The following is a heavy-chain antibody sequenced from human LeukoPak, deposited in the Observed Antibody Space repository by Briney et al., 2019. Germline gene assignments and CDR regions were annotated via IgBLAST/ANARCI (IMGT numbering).Heavy chain of an antibody. CDR3: ARGRRGIVLSWFDP. Sequence: PSETLSLTCTVSGGSISSYYWSWVRQPPGKGGERIGYIYPSVSTTSNPPLHSPLTIPVDTSKSQFSLKLSSVTAADTAVYYCARGRRGIVLSWFDPWGQGTLVTVSS. J-gene: IGHJ5*02. CDR2: IYPSVST. V-gene: IGHV4-4*08. CDR1: GGSISSYY. D-gene: IGHD1-26*01.